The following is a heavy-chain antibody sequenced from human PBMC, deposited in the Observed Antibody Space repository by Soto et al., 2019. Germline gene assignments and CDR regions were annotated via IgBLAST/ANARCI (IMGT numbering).Heavy chain of an antibody. D-gene: IGHD2-2*01. CDR3: ARVGAYCVSTSCHDY. J-gene: IGHJ4*02. CDR2: ISAYNGNT. CDR1: GYTFTNYG. Sequence: QVQLVQSGAEVKKPGASVKVSCKASGYTFTNYGISWVRQAPGQGLEWMGWISAYNGNTDYAQKRQGRATMTTETSTSTAYMELRSLRSDDTAVYYCARVGAYCVSTSCHDYWGQGTLVTVSS. V-gene: IGHV1-18*01.